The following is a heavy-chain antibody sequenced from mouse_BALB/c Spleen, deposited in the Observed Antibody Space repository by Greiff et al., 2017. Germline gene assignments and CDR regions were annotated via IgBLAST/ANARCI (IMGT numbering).Heavy chain of an antibody. Sequence: EVKLVESGPGLVKPSQSLSLTCSVTGYSITSGYYWNWIRQFPGNKLEWMGYISYDGSNNYNPSLKNRISITRDTSKNQFFLKLNSVTTEDTATYYCARRRSTMITTAPYFDVWGAGTTVTVSS. CDR1: GYSITSGYY. V-gene: IGHV3-6*02. D-gene: IGHD2-4*01. J-gene: IGHJ1*01. CDR2: ISYDGSN. CDR3: ARRRSTMITTAPYFDV.